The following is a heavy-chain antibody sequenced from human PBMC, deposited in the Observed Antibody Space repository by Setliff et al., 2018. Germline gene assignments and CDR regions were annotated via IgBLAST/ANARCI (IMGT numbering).Heavy chain of an antibody. Sequence: PSETLSLTCDVYDGAFSTYYWNWIRQPAGKGPEWIGRIYVTESTKYNPSLKSRVTLSIDTSKNQFSLKLSSVTAADAALYYCAASRAYTGAVEEWFLPKTFDFWGQGSPVTVSS. CDR1: DGAFSTYY. V-gene: IGHV4-59*10. CDR3: AASRAYTGAVEEWFLPKTFDF. J-gene: IGHJ4*02. CDR2: IYVTEST. D-gene: IGHD3-10*01.